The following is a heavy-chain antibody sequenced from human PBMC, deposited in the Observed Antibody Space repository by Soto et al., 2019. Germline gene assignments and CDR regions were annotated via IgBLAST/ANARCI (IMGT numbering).Heavy chain of an antibody. V-gene: IGHV1-46*01. J-gene: IGHJ5*02. D-gene: IGHD3-10*01. CDR3: ARDHSGDYYGSGTYYLGP. CDR2: INPGAGSA. Sequence: QVQLVQSGAEVKEPGASVKISCKASGHTFTSSYIHWVRQAPGQGLEWIGLINPGAGSASYAQKFQGRVNMTRDTSTSTVYMELSSLRSEETAVYYCARDHSGDYYGSGTYYLGPWGQGTLVTISS. CDR1: GHTFTSSY.